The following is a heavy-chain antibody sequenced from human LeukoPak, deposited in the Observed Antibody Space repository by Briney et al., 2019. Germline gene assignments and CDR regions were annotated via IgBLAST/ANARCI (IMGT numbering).Heavy chain of an antibody. CDR2: ISSSSSYI. J-gene: IGHJ6*03. CDR3: AKEEGDSNYYYYMDV. V-gene: IGHV3-21*04. CDR1: GFTFSSYS. D-gene: IGHD4-11*01. Sequence: GGSLRLSCAASGFTFSSYSMNWVRQAPGKGLEWVSSISSSSSYIYYADSVKGRFTISRDNAKNSLYLQMNSLRAEDTAVYYCAKEEGDSNYYYYMDVWGRGTTVTVSS.